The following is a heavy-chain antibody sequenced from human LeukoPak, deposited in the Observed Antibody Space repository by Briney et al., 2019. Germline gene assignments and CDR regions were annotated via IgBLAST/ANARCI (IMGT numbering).Heavy chain of an antibody. CDR2: INHSGST. CDR1: GGSFSGYY. V-gene: IGHV4-34*01. CDR3: ARHSSGYRFANAFDI. J-gene: IGHJ3*02. Sequence: SETLSLTCAVYGGSFSGYYWSWIRQPPGKGLEWIGEINHSGSTNYNPSLKSRVTISVDTSKNQFSLKLSSVTAADTAVYYCARHSSGYRFANAFDIWGQGTMVTVSS. D-gene: IGHD3-22*01.